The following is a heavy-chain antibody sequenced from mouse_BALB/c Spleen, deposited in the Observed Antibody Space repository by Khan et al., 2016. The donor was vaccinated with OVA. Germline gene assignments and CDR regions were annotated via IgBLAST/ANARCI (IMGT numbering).Heavy chain of an antibody. V-gene: IGHV3-2*02. D-gene: IGHD2-12*01. CDR2: INYSGNT. Sequence: VQLKESGPGLVKPSQSLSLTCTVTGYSITSDYAWNWIRQFPGNKLEWMGYINYSGNTNYNPSLKSRISITRDTSKNQFFLQLDSVTTEDTATYYGSRWERLRGLDYWGQGTALTVSS. CDR3: SRWERLRGLDY. J-gene: IGHJ2*01. CDR1: GYSITSDYA.